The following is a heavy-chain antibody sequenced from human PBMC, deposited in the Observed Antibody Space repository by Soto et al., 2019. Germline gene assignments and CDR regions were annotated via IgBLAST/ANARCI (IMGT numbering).Heavy chain of an antibody. Sequence: XETLSLPSPVDCGSLSGYYWSWVRQPPGKGLEWIAEINHSGSTNYNPSLKSRVTISVDTSKNYFSLKLSFVTAADTAVYYCARALPVSRYCISIDCPRYGMDVWGQGTTVT. D-gene: IGHD2-2*01. J-gene: IGHJ6*02. CDR1: CGSLSGYY. CDR3: ARALPVSRYCISIDCPRYGMDV. CDR2: INHSGST. V-gene: IGHV4-34*01.